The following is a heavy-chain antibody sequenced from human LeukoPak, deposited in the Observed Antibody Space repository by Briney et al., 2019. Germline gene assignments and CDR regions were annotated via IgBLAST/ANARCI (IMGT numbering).Heavy chain of an antibody. CDR1: GGSISSGDYY. D-gene: IGHD2-2*01. J-gene: IGHJ4*02. V-gene: IGHV4-61*08. Sequence: SQTLSLTCTVSGGSISSGDYYWSWIRQPPGKGLEWIGYIYYSGSTNYNPSLKSRVTISVDTSKNQFSLKLSSVTAADTAVYYCARHEYCSSTSCHPDYWGQGTLVTVSS. CDR3: ARHEYCSSTSCHPDY. CDR2: IYYSGST.